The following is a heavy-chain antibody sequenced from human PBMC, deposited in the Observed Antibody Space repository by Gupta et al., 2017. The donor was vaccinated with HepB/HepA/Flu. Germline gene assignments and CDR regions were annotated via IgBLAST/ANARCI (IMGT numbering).Heavy chain of an antibody. V-gene: IGHV1-8*03. CDR1: GYTFPGYA. J-gene: IGHJ5*02. CDR3: ARGARGSTWRFDP. CDR2: MNPNSGNT. D-gene: IGHD6-6*01. Sequence: QVQLVQSGAEVKKPGASVKVSCKASGYTFPGYAINWVRQATGQGLEWMGWMNPNSGNTGYAQKFQGRVTITRNTSISTAYMELSSLRSEDTAVYYCARGARGSTWRFDPWGQGTLVTVSS.